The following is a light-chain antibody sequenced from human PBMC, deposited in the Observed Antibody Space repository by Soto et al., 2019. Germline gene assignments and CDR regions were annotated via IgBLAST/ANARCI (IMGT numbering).Light chain of an antibody. CDR3: QPYNSYSEA. CDR1: QTISIW. V-gene: IGKV1-5*03. Sequence: DIQMTQSPSTLSGSVGDRVTLSCRASQTISIWLAWYQQTPGKAPRLLIYRASTLKSGVPSRFSGSGSGTEFTLTISSLQPDDFATYYCQPYNSYSEAFGQGTKVDIK. J-gene: IGKJ1*01. CDR2: RAS.